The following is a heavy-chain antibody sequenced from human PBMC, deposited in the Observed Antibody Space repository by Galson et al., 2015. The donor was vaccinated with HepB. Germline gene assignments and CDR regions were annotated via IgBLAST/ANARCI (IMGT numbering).Heavy chain of an antibody. CDR3: AKALMSYSSSSLDS. CDR1: GFTFDDYA. Sequence: SLRLSCAASGFTFDDYAMYWVRQAPGKGLEWVSGISWDSHRIAYADSLEGRFAISRDNAKNFLYLQMLNLRAEDTAVYYCAKALMSYSSSSLDSWGQGTLVTVSS. V-gene: IGHV3-9*01. J-gene: IGHJ4*02. CDR2: ISWDSHRI. D-gene: IGHD6-6*01.